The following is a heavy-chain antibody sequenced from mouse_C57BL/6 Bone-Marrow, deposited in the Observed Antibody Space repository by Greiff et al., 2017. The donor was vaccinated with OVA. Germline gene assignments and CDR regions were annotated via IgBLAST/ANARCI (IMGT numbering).Heavy chain of an antibody. V-gene: IGHV14-4*01. CDR3: TARGCAY. CDR2: IDPENGDT. CDR1: GFNIKDDY. Sequence: SGAELVRPGASVKLSCTASGFNIKDDYMHWVKQRPEPGLEWLGWIDPENGDTEYASKFQGKATITADTSSNTAYLQLSSLTAEDTAVYYCTARGCAYWGQGTLVTVSA. J-gene: IGHJ3*01.